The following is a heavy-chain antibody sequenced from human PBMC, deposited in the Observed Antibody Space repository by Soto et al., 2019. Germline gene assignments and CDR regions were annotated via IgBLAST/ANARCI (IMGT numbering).Heavy chain of an antibody. J-gene: IGHJ4*02. CDR3: ARDWESTVSTWSFGAF. D-gene: IGHD3-10*01. CDR1: GGTFSPFP. CDR2: IIPFLGVT. Sequence: QVKLVQSGAGGKKPGSSGKASGKASGGTFSPFPVNWVGRAPGKGLEWMGGIIPFLGVTNSAQKFQARVTLTADTSTTTAYMELSGLRFEDTAVYYCARDWESTVSTWSFGAFWGRGTLVTVSS. V-gene: IGHV1-69*04.